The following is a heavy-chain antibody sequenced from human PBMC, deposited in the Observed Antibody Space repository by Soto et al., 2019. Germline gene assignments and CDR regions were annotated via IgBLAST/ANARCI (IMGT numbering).Heavy chain of an antibody. CDR1: GFTFSSYA. CDR3: AKDPGVISTSGYFDY. Sequence: GSLRLSCAASGFTFSSYAMSWVRQAPGKGLEWVAVISYSGGNKYYADSVKGRFTISRDNSKNTLYLQMNSLRAEDTAVYYCAKDPGVISTSGYFDYWGQGTLVTVSS. V-gene: IGHV3-30*02. D-gene: IGHD6-13*01. CDR2: ISYSGGNK. J-gene: IGHJ4*02.